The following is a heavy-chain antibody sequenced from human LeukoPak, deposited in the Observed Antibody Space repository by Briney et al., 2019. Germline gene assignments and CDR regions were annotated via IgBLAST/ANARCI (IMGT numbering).Heavy chain of an antibody. J-gene: IGHJ4*02. CDR3: ARAQTYGDSRLLLDY. V-gene: IGHV3-48*03. Sequence: GGSLRLSCAASGFTFSSYEMNWVRQAPGKGLGWVSYISSSGSTIYYADSVKGRFTISRDNAKNSLYLQMNSLSVEDTALYYCARAQTYGDSRLLLDYWGQGTLVAVSS. D-gene: IGHD4-17*01. CDR1: GFTFSSYE. CDR2: ISSSGSTI.